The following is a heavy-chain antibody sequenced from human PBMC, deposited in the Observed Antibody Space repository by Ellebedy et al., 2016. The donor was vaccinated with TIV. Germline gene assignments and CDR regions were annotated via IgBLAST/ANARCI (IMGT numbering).Heavy chain of an antibody. CDR3: ARGGAAGSSDYYYGMDV. CDR2: LYYSGSA. D-gene: IGHD6-13*01. Sequence: MPSETLSLTCTVSGASISTLSDFWGWIRQPPGKGLEWIGSLYYSGSAYYNPSLKRRVTISVDRSKNQFSLNVTSVTAADTAVYYCARGGAAGSSDYYYGMDVWGQGTTVTVSS. CDR1: GASISTLSDF. J-gene: IGHJ6*02. V-gene: IGHV4-39*01.